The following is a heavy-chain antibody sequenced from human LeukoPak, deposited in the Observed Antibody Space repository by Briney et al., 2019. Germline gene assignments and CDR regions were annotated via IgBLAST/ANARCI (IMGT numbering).Heavy chain of an antibody. CDR2: INHSGST. J-gene: IGHJ4*02. Sequence: SETLSLTCAVYGGSFSGYYWSWIRQPPGKGLEWIGEINHSGSTNYNSSLKSRVTISVDTSKNQFSLKLSSVTAADTAVYYCARGVTIFGVVISDYWGQGTLVTVSS. CDR3: ARGVTIFGVVISDY. D-gene: IGHD3-3*01. V-gene: IGHV4-34*01. CDR1: GGSFSGYY.